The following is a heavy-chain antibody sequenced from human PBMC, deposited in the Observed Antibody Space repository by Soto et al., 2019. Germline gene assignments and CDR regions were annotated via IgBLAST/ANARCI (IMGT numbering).Heavy chain of an antibody. D-gene: IGHD5-12*01. CDR3: ARDTGGYDYGY. V-gene: IGHV3-21*01. J-gene: IGHJ4*02. CDR2: ISSSSSYI. CDR1: GFTFSSYS. Sequence: GGSLRLSCAASGFTFSSYSMNWVRQAPGKGLEWVSSISSSSSYIYYADSVKGRITISRDNAKNSLYLQMNSLRAEDTAVYYCARDTGGYDYGYWGQGTLVTVSS.